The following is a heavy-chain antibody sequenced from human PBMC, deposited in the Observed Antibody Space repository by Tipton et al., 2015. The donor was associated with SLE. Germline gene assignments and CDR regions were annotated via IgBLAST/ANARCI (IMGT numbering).Heavy chain of an antibody. D-gene: IGHD3/OR15-3a*01. CDR1: GGSISPYY. J-gene: IGHJ6*03. V-gene: IGHV4-34*01. CDR2: INHSGGT. CDR3: ARAPGLDRDYYYYYYMDV. Sequence: LRLSCTVSGGSISPYYWSWIRQPPGKGLEWIGEINHSGGTNYNPSLKSRVTISVDTSKNQFSLKLSSVTAADTAVYYCARAPGLDRDYYYYYYMDVWGKGTTVTVSS.